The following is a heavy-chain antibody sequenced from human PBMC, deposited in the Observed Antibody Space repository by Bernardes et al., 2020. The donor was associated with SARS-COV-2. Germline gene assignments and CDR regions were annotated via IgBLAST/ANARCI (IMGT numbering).Heavy chain of an antibody. Sequence: SLRLSCGASGFMFRIYWMSWVRQAPGKGLEWVANIKDDGSEKNYVASVRGRFTISRDNVKDSLYLQMDNLRGEDTAVYYCVRGGGNIFDFWGQGTLVSVSS. V-gene: IGHV3-7*04. CDR2: IKDDGSEK. D-gene: IGHD2-15*01. J-gene: IGHJ4*02. CDR1: GFMFRIYW. CDR3: VRGGGNIFDF.